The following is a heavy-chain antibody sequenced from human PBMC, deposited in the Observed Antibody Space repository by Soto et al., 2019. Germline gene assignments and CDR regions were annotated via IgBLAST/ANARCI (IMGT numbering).Heavy chain of an antibody. CDR1: GYTFANYD. Sequence: ASVKVSCKASGYTFANYDINWVRQATGQGLEWMGWVNPNTGNTGYAQKFQGRVTMTRNTSVSTVFMELSSLRSEDSAIYFCAGAVRIAPTRTTTYYFDYWGQGALVTVSS. J-gene: IGHJ4*02. D-gene: IGHD1-1*01. V-gene: IGHV1-8*01. CDR3: AGAVRIAPTRTTTYYFDY. CDR2: VNPNTGNT.